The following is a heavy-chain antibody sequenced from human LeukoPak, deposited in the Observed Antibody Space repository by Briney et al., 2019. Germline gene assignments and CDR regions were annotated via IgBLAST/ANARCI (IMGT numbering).Heavy chain of an antibody. D-gene: IGHD6-19*01. CDR1: GYTFTGYY. Sequence: ASVKVSCKASGYTFTGYYMHWVRQAPGQGLEWMGRINPNSGGTNYAQKFQGRVTMTRDTSTSTVYMELSSLRSEDTAVYYCARAYRAVAGPFDPWGQGTLVTVSS. J-gene: IGHJ5*02. CDR2: INPNSGGT. V-gene: IGHV1-2*06. CDR3: ARAYRAVAGPFDP.